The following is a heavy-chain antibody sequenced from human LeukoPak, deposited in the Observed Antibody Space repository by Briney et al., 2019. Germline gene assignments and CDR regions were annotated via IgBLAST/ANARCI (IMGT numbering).Heavy chain of an antibody. J-gene: IGHJ4*02. Sequence: PSETLSLTCAVSGYSISSGYYWGWIRQPPGKGLEWIGSIYYSGSTYYNPSLKSRVTISVDTSKNQFSLKLSSVTPADTAVYYCARVATTTNPPQRPFDYWGQGTLVTVSS. CDR2: IYYSGST. CDR3: ARVATTTNPPQRPFDY. D-gene: IGHD5-12*01. CDR1: GYSISSGYY. V-gene: IGHV4-38-2*01.